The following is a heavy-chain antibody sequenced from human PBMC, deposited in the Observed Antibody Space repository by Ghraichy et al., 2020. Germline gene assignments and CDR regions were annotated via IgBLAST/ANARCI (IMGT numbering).Heavy chain of an antibody. V-gene: IGHV3-9*01. CDR2: ISWNSGSI. J-gene: IGHJ6*02. CDR3: AKAPYQLLYPYYYGMDV. CDR1: GFTFDDYA. D-gene: IGHD2-2*02. Sequence: GGSLRLSCAASGFTFDDYAMHWVRQAPGKGLEWVSGISWNSGSIGYADSVKGRFTISRDNAKNSLYLQMNSLRAEDTALYYCAKAPYQLLYPYYYGMDVWGQGTTVTVSS.